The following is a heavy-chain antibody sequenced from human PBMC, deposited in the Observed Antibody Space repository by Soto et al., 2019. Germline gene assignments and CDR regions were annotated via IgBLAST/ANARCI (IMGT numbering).Heavy chain of an antibody. CDR2: ISSSSSTI. CDR1: GFTFSSYS. Sequence: EVQLVESGGGLVQPGGSLRLSCAASGFTFSSYSMNWVRQAPGKGLEWVSYISSSSSTIYYADSVKGRFTISRENAKNSLYLQMNSLRAEDTAVYYCARGGSVVPHAGGDYWGQGTLVTVSS. J-gene: IGHJ4*02. V-gene: IGHV3-48*01. D-gene: IGHD2-21*01. CDR3: ARGGSVVPHAGGDY.